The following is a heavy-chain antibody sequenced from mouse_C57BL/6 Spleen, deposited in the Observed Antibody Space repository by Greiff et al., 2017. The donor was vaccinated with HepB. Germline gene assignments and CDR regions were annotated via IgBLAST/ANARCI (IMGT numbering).Heavy chain of an antibody. Sequence: EVMLVESGGGLVKPGGSLKLSCAASGFTFSSYTMSWVRQTPDKRLEWVATISGGGGNTYYPDSVKGRFTISRDNAKNTLYLQMSSLRSEDTALYYWARRGNYWFAYWGQGTLVTVSA. CDR3: ARRGNYWFAY. CDR1: GFTFSSYT. V-gene: IGHV5-9*01. J-gene: IGHJ3*01. CDR2: ISGGGGNT. D-gene: IGHD2-1*01.